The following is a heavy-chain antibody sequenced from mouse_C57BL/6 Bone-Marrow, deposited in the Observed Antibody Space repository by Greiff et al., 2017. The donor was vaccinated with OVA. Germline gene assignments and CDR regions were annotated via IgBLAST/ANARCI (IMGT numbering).Heavy chain of an antibody. Sequence: LQESGAELARPGASVKLSCKASGYTFTSYGISWVKQRTGQGLEWIGEIYPRSGNTYYNEKFKGKATLTADKSSSTAYMELRSLTSEDSAVYFCARSRGSRWFAYWGQGTLVTVSA. CDR2: IYPRSGNT. CDR3: ARSRGSRWFAY. V-gene: IGHV1-81*01. J-gene: IGHJ3*01. D-gene: IGHD3-1*01. CDR1: GYTFTSYG.